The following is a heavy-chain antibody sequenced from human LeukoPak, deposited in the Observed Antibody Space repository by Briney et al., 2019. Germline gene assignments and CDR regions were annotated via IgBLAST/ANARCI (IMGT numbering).Heavy chain of an antibody. CDR1: GGSISSSSYY. CDR3: ARHGPYRGNSVPFDY. CDR2: IYYSGST. J-gene: IGHJ4*02. V-gene: IGHV4-39*01. D-gene: IGHD4-23*01. Sequence: PSETLSLTCTVSGGSISSSSYYWGWLRQPPGKGLEGIGSIYYSGSTYYNPSLKSRVTISVDTSKNQFSLKLSSVTAADTAVYYCARHGPYRGNSVPFDYWGQGTLVTVSS.